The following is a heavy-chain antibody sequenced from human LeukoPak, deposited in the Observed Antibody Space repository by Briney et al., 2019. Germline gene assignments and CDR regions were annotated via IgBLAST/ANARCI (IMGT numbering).Heavy chain of an antibody. D-gene: IGHD3-3*02. CDR2: ISPSGST. CDR3: ARAPPSAFFTRNWYFDL. CDR1: GGSIYGHY. Sequence: SETLSLTCGVDGGSIYGHYWNWIRQPPGKGLGWIGEISPSGSTTYNPSLGSRLTISVDTSKNHFSLDLNSVTAADTALYYCARAPPSAFFTRNWYFDLWGLGTLVTVSS. J-gene: IGHJ2*01. V-gene: IGHV4-34*01.